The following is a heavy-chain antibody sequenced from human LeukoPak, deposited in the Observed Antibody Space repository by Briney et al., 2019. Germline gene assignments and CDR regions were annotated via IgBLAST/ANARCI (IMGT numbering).Heavy chain of an antibody. CDR2: ISYDGSNK. V-gene: IGHV3-30*18. Sequence: SGGSLRLSCSASGFTFSIYGMHWVREAPGKGLEWVAFISYDGSNKYYADSVKGRFTISRDNSKNTLYLQMNSLRAEDTAVYYCAKDGPTTVTTGGVFDYWGQGTLVTVSS. J-gene: IGHJ4*02. CDR1: GFTFSIYG. D-gene: IGHD4-17*01. CDR3: AKDGPTTVTTGGVFDY.